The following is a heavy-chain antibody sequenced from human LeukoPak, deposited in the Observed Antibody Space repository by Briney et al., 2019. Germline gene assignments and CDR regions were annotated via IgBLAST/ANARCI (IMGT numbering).Heavy chain of an antibody. D-gene: IGHD3/OR15-3a*01. CDR3: ARDRRRGPFDY. CDR2: ISAYIGNT. V-gene: IGHV1-18*01. J-gene: IGHJ4*02. Sequence: ASVKVSCKASGYSFISYGIRWERQAPGQGLELMGWISAYIGNTNYAQKLQGRVTMTTDTSTSTAYMELRSLRSDDTAVYYCARDRRRGPFDYWGQGTLVTVSS. CDR1: GYSFISYG.